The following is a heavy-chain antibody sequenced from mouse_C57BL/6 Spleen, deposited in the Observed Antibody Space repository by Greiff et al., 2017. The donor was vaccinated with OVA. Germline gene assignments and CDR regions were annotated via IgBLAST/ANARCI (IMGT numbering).Heavy chain of an antibody. D-gene: IGHD2-2*01. J-gene: IGHJ4*01. CDR1: GFTFSDYG. Sequence: EVKVVESGGGLVKPGGSLKLSCAASGFTFSDYGMHWVRQAPEKGLEWVAYISSGSSTIYYADTVKGRFTISRDNAKNTLFLQMTSLMSEDTAMYYCARGLRRGYYAMDYWGQGTSVTVSS. V-gene: IGHV5-17*01. CDR3: ARGLRRGYYAMDY. CDR2: ISSGSSTI.